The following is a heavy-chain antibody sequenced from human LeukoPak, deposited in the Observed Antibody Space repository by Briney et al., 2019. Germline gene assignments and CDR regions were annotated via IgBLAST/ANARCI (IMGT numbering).Heavy chain of an antibody. CDR2: ISYDGNN. V-gene: IGHV3-30*03. Sequence: GGSLRLSCGASGFTFSSYDMNWVRQAPGKGLEWVAVISYDGNNYYAASVKGRFTISRDNSKNTLYLQVNSLRAEDTAVYYCARAASSGWYYFDYWGQGTLVTVSS. J-gene: IGHJ4*02. CDR3: ARAASSGWYYFDY. CDR1: GFTFSSYD. D-gene: IGHD6-19*01.